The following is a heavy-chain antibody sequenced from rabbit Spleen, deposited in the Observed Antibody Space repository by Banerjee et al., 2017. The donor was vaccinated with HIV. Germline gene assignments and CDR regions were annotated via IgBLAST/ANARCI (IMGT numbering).Heavy chain of an antibody. Sequence: EESGGDLVKPGASLTLTCTASGFDFSSNAMCWVRQAPGKGLVWIACISTGDGITEYTSWVNGRFPISSHNAQNTLYLQLNRLTVADTATYFCVRGSGWGFGYFKLWGQGPLVTVS. CDR3: VRGSGWGFGYFKL. D-gene: IGHD4-1*01. J-gene: IGHJ4*01. V-gene: IGHV1S47*01. CDR1: GFDFSSNA. CDR2: ISTGDGIT.